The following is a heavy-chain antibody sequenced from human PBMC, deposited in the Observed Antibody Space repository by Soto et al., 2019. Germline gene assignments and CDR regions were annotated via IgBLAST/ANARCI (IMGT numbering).Heavy chain of an antibody. V-gene: IGHV4-59*01. CDR2: INFSGST. Sequence: SETLSLTCTVSGGSISSYYWSWIRQPPGKGLEWIGYINFSGSTNYNPSLKSRVTISGDTSKNQFSPKLSSVTAADTAVYYCARVTAAAGQRQIDYWGQGTLVTVSS. CDR3: ARVTAAAGQRQIDY. CDR1: GGSISSYY. D-gene: IGHD6-13*01. J-gene: IGHJ4*02.